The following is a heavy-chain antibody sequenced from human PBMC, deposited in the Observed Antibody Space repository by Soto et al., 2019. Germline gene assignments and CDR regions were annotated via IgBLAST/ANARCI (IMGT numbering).Heavy chain of an antibody. V-gene: IGHV3-15*01. CDR1: GFIFSKAW. CDR2: IKSKTDGGTT. Sequence: EVQLVESGGGLVKPGGSLRLSCAASGFIFSKAWMSWVRQAPGKGLEWVGRIKSKTDGGTTDYGAPVKGRFTISRDDSKNTLYLQMNSLKTEDTAVYFCTTDPIRHYDILTGYYYFDYWAQGTLVTVSS. J-gene: IGHJ4*02. CDR3: TTDPIRHYDILTGYYYFDY. D-gene: IGHD3-9*01.